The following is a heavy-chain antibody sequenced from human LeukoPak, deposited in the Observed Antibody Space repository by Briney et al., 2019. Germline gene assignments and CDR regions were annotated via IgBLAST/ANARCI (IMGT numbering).Heavy chain of an antibody. CDR3: ARVADYYDGMDV. Sequence: SETLSLTCTVFGGSISSYYWSWIRQPAGKGLEWIGCIYNSGSTNYNPSLKSRVTMSVDTSKNQFSLKLSSVTAADTAVYYCARVADYYDGMDVWGQGTTVTVSS. D-gene: IGHD6-25*01. V-gene: IGHV4-4*07. CDR2: IYNSGST. J-gene: IGHJ6*02. CDR1: GGSISSYY.